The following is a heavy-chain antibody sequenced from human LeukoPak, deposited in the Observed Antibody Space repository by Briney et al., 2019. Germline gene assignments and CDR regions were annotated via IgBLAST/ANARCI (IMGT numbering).Heavy chain of an antibody. CDR2: IYYSGST. CDR3: ARVLDADTAPDYYYYYMDV. D-gene: IGHD5-18*01. CDR1: GGSISSYY. Sequence: PSETLSLTCTVSGGSISSYYWSWLRQPPGKGLEWIGYIYYSGSTNYNPSLKSRVTISVDTSKNQFSLKLSSVTAADTAVYYCARVLDADTAPDYYYYYMDVWGKGTTVTISS. V-gene: IGHV4-59*01. J-gene: IGHJ6*03.